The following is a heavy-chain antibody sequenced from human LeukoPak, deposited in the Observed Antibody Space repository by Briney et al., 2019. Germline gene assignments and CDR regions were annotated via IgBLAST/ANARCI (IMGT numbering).Heavy chain of an antibody. V-gene: IGHV3-30*18. CDR3: AKDLRFSGYDY. D-gene: IGHD5-12*01. CDR2: ISYDGSSQ. CDR1: GFNFSNYG. Sequence: QPGGSLRLSCAASGFNFSNYGMHWVRQAPDKGLEWVAVISYDGSSQGYADSVKGRITTSRDNLKKTLYLQMNSLRTEDTAVYYCAKDLRFSGYDYWGQGTPVTVSS. J-gene: IGHJ4*02.